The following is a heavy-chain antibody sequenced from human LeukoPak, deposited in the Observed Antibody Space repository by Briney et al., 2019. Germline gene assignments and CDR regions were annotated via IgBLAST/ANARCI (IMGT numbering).Heavy chain of an antibody. CDR2: INAGNGNT. CDR3: ARVYSVRGPVVPVVVPCDY. V-gene: IGHV1-3*01. Sequence: ASVKDSCKASRYTFTSYVMHWVRPAPGQRGEWMGWINAGNGNTKYSQKLQGRVTIIRDTSTSTDYMELSSLRSEETAVYYCARVYSVRGPVVPVVVPCDYWRQGTLVTVPS. J-gene: IGHJ4*02. CDR1: RYTFTSYV. D-gene: IGHD6-13*01.